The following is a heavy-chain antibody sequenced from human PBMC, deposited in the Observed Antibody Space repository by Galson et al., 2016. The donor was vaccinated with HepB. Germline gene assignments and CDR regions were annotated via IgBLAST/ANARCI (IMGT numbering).Heavy chain of an antibody. V-gene: IGHV1-69*13. CDR2: IIPIFGTA. D-gene: IGHD1-26*01. Sequence: SVKVSCKASGGTFSSYAISWVRQAPGQGLEWMGGIIPIFGTANYAQKFQGRVTITADESTSTAYMELSSLRSEDTAVYYCAREGLMGGSFDYWGQGTLVIVSS. CDR3: AREGLMGGSFDY. J-gene: IGHJ4*02. CDR1: GGTFSSYA.